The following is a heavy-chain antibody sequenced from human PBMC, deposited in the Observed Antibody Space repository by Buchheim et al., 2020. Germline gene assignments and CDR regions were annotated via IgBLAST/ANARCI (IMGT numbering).Heavy chain of an antibody. V-gene: IGHV5-51*01. CDR2: IFPRDSDM. J-gene: IGHJ4*02. CDR3: VRGSGYCTNTRCYLFDY. D-gene: IGHD2-2*01. Sequence: EVQLVQSGAEVKKPGESLKISCNGSGYTFTEYWIGWVRQMPGKGLEWMGMIFPRDSDMRLSPSFQGQVTISADKSVSSSYLQWSSLKASDRDMYYCVRGSGYCTNTRCYLFDYWGRGTL. CDR1: GYTFTEYW.